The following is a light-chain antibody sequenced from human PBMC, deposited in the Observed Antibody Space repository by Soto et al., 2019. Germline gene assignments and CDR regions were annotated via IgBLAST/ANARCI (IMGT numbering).Light chain of an antibody. V-gene: IGKV3-11*01. J-gene: IGKJ1*01. Sequence: EIVLTQSPATLSLSPGERATLSCRASHIVDNSLAWYQQKPGQAPRLLIYDASNRATGVPARFSGSGSGTDFTLTISSLEPEDFSLYYCQQRSSWPRTFGQGTKVEIK. CDR1: HIVDNS. CDR3: QQRSSWPRT. CDR2: DAS.